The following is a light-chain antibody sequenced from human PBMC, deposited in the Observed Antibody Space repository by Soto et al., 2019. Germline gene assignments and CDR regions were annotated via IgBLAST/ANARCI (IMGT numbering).Light chain of an antibody. Sequence: QLVLTQPPSASGTPGQRVTISCSGSSSNIASNTVNWDQQLPGTAPKLLIYSNNQRPSGVPDRFSGSKSGTSASLAISGLQSEDEADYYCAAWDDSRNGPVVFGGGTKLTVL. V-gene: IGLV1-44*01. CDR1: SSNIASNT. J-gene: IGLJ2*01. CDR2: SNN. CDR3: AAWDDSRNGPVV.